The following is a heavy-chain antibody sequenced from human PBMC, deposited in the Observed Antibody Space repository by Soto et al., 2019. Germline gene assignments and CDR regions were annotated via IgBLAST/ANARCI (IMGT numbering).Heavy chain of an antibody. CDR3: AKDSVDVVATGRGYFDS. Sequence: LRLSCAASGFTFTYHAMSWVRQAPGKGLEWVSGLTGRGGNTFYADSVKGRFTISRDNTKNILYLETNNLRAEDTALYFCAKDSVDVVATGRGYFDSWGQGTLVTVSS. V-gene: IGHV3-23*01. J-gene: IGHJ4*02. CDR2: LTGRGGNT. CDR1: GFTFTYHA. D-gene: IGHD5-12*01.